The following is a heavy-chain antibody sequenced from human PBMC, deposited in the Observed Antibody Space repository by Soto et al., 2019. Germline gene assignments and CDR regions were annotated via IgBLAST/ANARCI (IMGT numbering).Heavy chain of an antibody. J-gene: IGHJ6*02. Sequence: EVQLLESGGGLVQPGGSLRLSCAASGFTFSSCAMGWVRQAPGKGLEWVSDIVDSGGSTYYADSVKGRFTISRDNAKSTLCLQMNGLRAEDTALSDCANGRSYYYYYGVDVWGQGTAVTVSS. V-gene: IGHV3-23*01. CDR1: GFTFSSCA. CDR3: ANGRSYYYYYGVDV. CDR2: IVDSGGST.